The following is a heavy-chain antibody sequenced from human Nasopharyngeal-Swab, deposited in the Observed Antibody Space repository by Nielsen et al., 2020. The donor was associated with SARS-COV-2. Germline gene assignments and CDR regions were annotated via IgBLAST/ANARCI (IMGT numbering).Heavy chain of an antibody. CDR1: GFTVSSNY. D-gene: IGHD3-22*01. CDR3: ARDRHYYDTSGYYLGGFDY. J-gene: IGHJ4*02. V-gene: IGHV3-53*01. Sequence: GGSLRLSCAVSGFTVSSNYMSWVRQAPGKGLEWVSVIYSGGSTYYADSVKGRFTISRDNSKNTLYLQMNSLRAEDTAVYYCARDRHYYDTSGYYLGGFDYWGQGTLVTVSS. CDR2: IYSGGST.